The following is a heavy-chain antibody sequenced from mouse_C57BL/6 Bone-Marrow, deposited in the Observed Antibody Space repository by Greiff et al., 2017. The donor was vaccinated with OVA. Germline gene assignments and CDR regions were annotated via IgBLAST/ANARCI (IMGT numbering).Heavy chain of an antibody. Sequence: QVQLQQSGPGLVQPSQSLSITCTVSGFSLTSYGVHWVRQSPGKGLEWLGVIWRGGSTDYNAAFMSRLSITKDNSKSQVFFKMNSLQADDTAIYYCAKNDGGDGDYAMDYWGQGTSVTVSS. J-gene: IGHJ4*01. CDR3: AKNDGGDGDYAMDY. D-gene: IGHD3-3*01. V-gene: IGHV2-5*01. CDR2: IWRGGST. CDR1: GFSLTSYG.